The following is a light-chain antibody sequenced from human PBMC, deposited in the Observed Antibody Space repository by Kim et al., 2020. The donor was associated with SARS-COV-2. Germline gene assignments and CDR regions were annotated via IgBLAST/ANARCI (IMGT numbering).Light chain of an antibody. Sequence: DIQMTQSPSSLSASVGDRVIITCRASQSINNYLNWNQQKLGKAPNLLIYAASSLESGVPSRFSGSGSGTDFTLTISNLQPEDFATYYCQQSYTTPFTFGGGTKVDIK. CDR1: QSINNY. CDR3: QQSYTTPFT. J-gene: IGKJ4*01. V-gene: IGKV1-39*01. CDR2: AAS.